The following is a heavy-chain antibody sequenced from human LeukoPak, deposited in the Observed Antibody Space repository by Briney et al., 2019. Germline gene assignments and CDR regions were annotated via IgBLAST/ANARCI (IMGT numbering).Heavy chain of an antibody. Sequence: PGGSLRLTCEASGFAFSDFSLNWVRQATGKGLEWISYISSNSATMEYADSVKGRFTISRDNAKNSVFLQMNSLRPEDTSVYYCASVPRITTFTVVTRRNWFDPWGQGTLVTVSS. CDR2: ISSNSATM. CDR3: ASVPRITTFTVVTRRNWFDP. J-gene: IGHJ5*02. D-gene: IGHD3-3*01. CDR1: GFAFSDFS. V-gene: IGHV3-48*04.